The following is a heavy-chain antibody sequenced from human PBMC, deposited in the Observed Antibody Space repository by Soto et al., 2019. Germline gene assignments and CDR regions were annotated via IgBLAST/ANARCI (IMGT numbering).Heavy chain of an antibody. Sequence: QVQLVQSGAEVKKPGASVKVSCNTSGYTFTAYSMHWVRQAPGQGLEWMGCINRESGVTNYEQKFRGRVTMARDTSITTGYMELSRVRSDDTAVYYCAREEGGGSYVVGFDYSGTGTLVTVSS. CDR2: INRESGVT. CDR1: GYTFTAYS. CDR3: AREEGGGSYVVGFDY. V-gene: IGHV1-2*02. D-gene: IGHD1-26*01. J-gene: IGHJ4*02.